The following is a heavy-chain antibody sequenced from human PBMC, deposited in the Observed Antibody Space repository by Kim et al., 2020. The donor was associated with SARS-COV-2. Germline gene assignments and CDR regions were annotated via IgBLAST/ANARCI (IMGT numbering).Heavy chain of an antibody. J-gene: IGHJ4*02. D-gene: IGHD3-16*02. CDR2: IWFDGSNE. CDR3: AKTSPIVPDYFDK. CDR1: GFTFSNYY. Sequence: GGSLRLSCAASGFTFSNYYMQWVRQAPGKGLEWVAVIWFDGSNEVYADSVKGRFTISRDNSKTTVYLQMNSLRVEDTATYYCAKTSPIVPDYFDKWGQGTQVTVS. V-gene: IGHV3-33*06.